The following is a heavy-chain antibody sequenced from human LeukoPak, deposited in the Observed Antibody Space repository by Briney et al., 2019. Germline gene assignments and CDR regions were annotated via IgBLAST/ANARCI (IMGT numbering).Heavy chain of an antibody. CDR1: GGTFSSYA. D-gene: IGHD6-13*01. J-gene: IGHJ4*02. CDR3: ARGDTLYGSSAHAGY. Sequence: GASVKVSCKASGGTFSSYAISWVRQAPGQGLEWMGRIIPIFGTPNYAQNFQGRVTITADTSTNTAYMELSSLRSGDTAVYYCARGDTLYGSSAHAGYWGQGTLVTVSS. CDR2: IIPIFGTP. V-gene: IGHV1-69*06.